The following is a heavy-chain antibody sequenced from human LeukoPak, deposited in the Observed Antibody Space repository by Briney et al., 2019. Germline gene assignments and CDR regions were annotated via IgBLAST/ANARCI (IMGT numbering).Heavy chain of an antibody. CDR2: IYPGDSDT. CDR1: GYSFTSYW. D-gene: IGHD5-18*01. J-gene: IGHJ6*02. V-gene: IGHV5-51*01. Sequence: HGESLKISCKGSGYSFTSYWIGWVRQMPGKGVEWMGIIYPGDSDTRYSPSFQGQVTISADKSISTAYLQWSSLKASDTAMYYCVRFMGTAPQKNIYYYGMDVWGQGTTVTVSS. CDR3: VRFMGTAPQKNIYYYGMDV.